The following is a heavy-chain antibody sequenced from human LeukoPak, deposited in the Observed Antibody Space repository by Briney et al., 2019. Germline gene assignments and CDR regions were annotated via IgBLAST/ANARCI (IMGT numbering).Heavy chain of an antibody. J-gene: IGHJ4*02. CDR1: GYSISSGYY. D-gene: IGHD3-10*01. CDR3: ASRLVRGVIGY. Sequence: PSETLSLTCTVSGYSISSGYYWGWIRQPPGKGLEWIGSIYHSGSTNYNPSLKSRVTISVDTSKNQFSLKLSSVTAADTAVYYCASRLVRGVIGYWGQGTLVTVSS. V-gene: IGHV4-38-2*02. CDR2: IYHSGST.